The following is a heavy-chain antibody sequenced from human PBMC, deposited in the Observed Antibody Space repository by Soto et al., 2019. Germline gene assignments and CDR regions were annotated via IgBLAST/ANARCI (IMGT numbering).Heavy chain of an antibody. CDR2: ISYDGSNK. CDR3: SNLHQPENYTTTNFYSANAFHI. J-gene: IGHJ3*02. CDR1: GFTFSSYG. D-gene: IGHD2-2*02. V-gene: IGHV3-30*18. Sequence: QVQLVESGGGVVQPGRSLRLSCAASGFTFSSYGMHWVRQAPGKGLEWVAVISYDGSNKYYADSVKGRFTISRDNSKNTLYLQMNSLKPQDSPLYYSSNLHQPENYTTTNFYSANAFHIWPQRTMVTVSS.